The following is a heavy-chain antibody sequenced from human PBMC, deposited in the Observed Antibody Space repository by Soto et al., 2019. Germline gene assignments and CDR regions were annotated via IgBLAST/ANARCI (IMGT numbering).Heavy chain of an antibody. Sequence: SETLSLTCTVSGGSISGGVGGLYYWSWIRQPPGKGLEWIGYIYDSGSTYHNPSLKSRVTISVDTSKNQFSLRLSSVTAADTAVYYCAREVIPLTTDWYFDLWGRGTLVTVSS. CDR1: GGSISGGVGGLYY. V-gene: IGHV4-30-4*01. D-gene: IGHD4-17*01. CDR3: AREVIPLTTDWYFDL. CDR2: IYDSGST. J-gene: IGHJ2*01.